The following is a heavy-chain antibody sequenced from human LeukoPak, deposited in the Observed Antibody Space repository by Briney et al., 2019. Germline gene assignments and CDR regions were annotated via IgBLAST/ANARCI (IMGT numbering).Heavy chain of an antibody. D-gene: IGHD6-13*01. CDR3: AKVLSSSWGYFDY. Sequence: GGSLRLSCAASGFIFSSYGMHWVRQAPGKGLEWVAFIRYDGGIKYYADSVKGRFTISRDNPKNTLYLQMNSLRAEDTAVYYCAKVLSSSWGYFDYWGQGTLVTVSS. CDR1: GFIFSSYG. J-gene: IGHJ4*02. CDR2: IRYDGGIK. V-gene: IGHV3-30*02.